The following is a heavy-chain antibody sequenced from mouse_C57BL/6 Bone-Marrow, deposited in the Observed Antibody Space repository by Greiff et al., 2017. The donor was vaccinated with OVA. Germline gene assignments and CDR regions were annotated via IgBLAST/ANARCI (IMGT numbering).Heavy chain of an antibody. CDR3: ARRVLRPDWYFDV. CDR2: IYPGDGDT. CDR1: GYAFSNSW. Sequence: QVQLQQSGPELVKPGASVKISCKASGYAFSNSWMNWVKQRPGKGLEWIGRIYPGDGDTNYNGKFKGKATLTANKSSNTAYMQLSSLTSEDSAVSVCARRVLRPDWYFDVWGTGTTVTVSS. D-gene: IGHD1-1*01. V-gene: IGHV1-82*01. J-gene: IGHJ1*03.